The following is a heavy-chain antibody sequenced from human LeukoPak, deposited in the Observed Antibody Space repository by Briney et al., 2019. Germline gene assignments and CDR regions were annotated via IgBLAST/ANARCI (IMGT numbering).Heavy chain of an antibody. J-gene: IGHJ4*02. CDR3: AKAGTQQWLLFVGVY. Sequence: GTSLRLSCVASGFTFADHAMHWIRRAPGQGLEWVTGINWNNDGIVYAASVKGRSTISRDNSKNTLYLQMNSLRVEDTAMYYCAKAGTQQWLLFVGVYWGQGALVTVSS. CDR1: GFTFADHA. D-gene: IGHD6-19*01. CDR2: INWNNDGI. V-gene: IGHV3-9*01.